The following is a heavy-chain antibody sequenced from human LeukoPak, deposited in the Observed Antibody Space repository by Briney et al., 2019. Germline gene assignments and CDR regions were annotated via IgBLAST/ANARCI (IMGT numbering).Heavy chain of an antibody. D-gene: IGHD2-15*01. Sequence: PGGSLRLSCAVSGFTFKLYWMHWVRQAPGKGPVWASRINDDGSDTTYADSVKGRFTISIDDAKNMLFLQMNSLRAEDTAVYYCVRGGPSTWSWGQGTLVTVSS. CDR3: VRGGPSTWS. CDR1: GFTFKLYW. V-gene: IGHV3-74*01. J-gene: IGHJ5*02. CDR2: INDDGSDT.